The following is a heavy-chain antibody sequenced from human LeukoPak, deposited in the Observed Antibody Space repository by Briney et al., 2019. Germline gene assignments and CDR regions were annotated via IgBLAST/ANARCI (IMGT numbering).Heavy chain of an antibody. CDR3: VKGSNYYGSGSLDY. CDR2: ISGSGGST. V-gene: IGHV3-23*01. CDR1: GFTFSSYG. D-gene: IGHD3-10*01. Sequence: GGSLRLSCAASGFTFSSYGMSWVRQAPGKGLEWVSAISGSGGSTYYADSVKGRFTISRDNSKNTLYLQMNSLRAEDTAVYYCVKGSNYYGSGSLDYWGQGTLVTVSS. J-gene: IGHJ4*02.